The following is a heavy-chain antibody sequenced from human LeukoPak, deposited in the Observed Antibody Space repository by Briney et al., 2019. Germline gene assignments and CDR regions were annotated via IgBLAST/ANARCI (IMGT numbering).Heavy chain of an antibody. J-gene: IGHJ5*02. CDR2: IWYDGSNK. CDR3: ARALTYSSSTNWFDP. Sequence: GRSLRLSCAASGFTFSSYGMHWVRQARGKGLEWVAVIWYDGSNKYYEDSVKGRFTISRHNSRNTLYLQLTSLRAEDTAVYYCARALTYSSSTNWFDPWGQGTLVTVSS. CDR1: GFTFSSYG. D-gene: IGHD6-13*01. V-gene: IGHV3-33*01.